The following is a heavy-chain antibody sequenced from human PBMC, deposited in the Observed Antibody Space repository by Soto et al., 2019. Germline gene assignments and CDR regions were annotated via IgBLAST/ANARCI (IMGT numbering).Heavy chain of an antibody. CDR1: GGSISSYY. CDR3: ARAGRTSSSWYNYLLDY. V-gene: IGHV4-59*01. J-gene: IGHJ4*02. CDR2: IYYSGST. D-gene: IGHD6-13*01. Sequence: SETLSLTCTVSGGSISSYYWSWIRQPPGKGLEWIGYIYYSGSTNYNPSLKSRVTISVDTSKNQFSLKLSSVTAADTAVYYCARAGRTSSSWYNYLLDYWGQGTLVTVSS.